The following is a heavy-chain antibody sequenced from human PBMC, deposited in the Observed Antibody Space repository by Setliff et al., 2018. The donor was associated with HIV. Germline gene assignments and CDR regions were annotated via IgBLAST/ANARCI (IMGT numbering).Heavy chain of an antibody. D-gene: IGHD3-9*01. CDR2: VYTSGST. CDR1: GGSLSTDSYY. CDR3: AIQRGDVDWYLSVVH. J-gene: IGHJ5*02. Sequence: SETLSLTCTVSGGSLSTDSYYWSWIRPPAGKGLEWIGHVYTSGSTDYNPSLKSRATISVETSKRQFSLNLTSVTAADTAMYFCAIQRGDVDWYLSVVHWGQGKLVTVSS. V-gene: IGHV4-61*09.